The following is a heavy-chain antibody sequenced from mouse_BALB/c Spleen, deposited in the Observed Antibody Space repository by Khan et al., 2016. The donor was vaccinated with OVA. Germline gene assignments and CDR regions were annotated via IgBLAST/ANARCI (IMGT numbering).Heavy chain of an antibody. J-gene: IGHJ4*01. CDR3: AIVCNYMAY. CDR2: ISYSGNI. V-gene: IGHV3-1*02. D-gene: IGHD2-1*01. CDR1: GYSITSGYS. Sequence: EVQLQESGPDLVKPSQSLSLTCTVTGYSITSGYSWHWIRQFPGNKQERRGYISYSGNIKYNPYFKSRISIAGDTSNNQAFLKLNTVTTEDTATYSAAIVCNYMAYWGQGTPATVS.